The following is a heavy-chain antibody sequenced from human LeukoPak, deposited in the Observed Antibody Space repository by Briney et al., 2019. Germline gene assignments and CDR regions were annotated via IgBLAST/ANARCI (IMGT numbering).Heavy chain of an antibody. CDR1: GFTFSSYG. J-gene: IGHJ4*02. CDR3: ARDYSDSSGYSNDF. CDR2: IRYDGSNK. Sequence: GGSLRLSCAASGFTFSSYGMHWVRQAPGKGLEWVAFIRYDGSNKYYADSVKGRFTVSRDNAKNSVYLQMNSLRAEDTAVYYCARDYSDSSGYSNDFWGQGTLVTVSS. D-gene: IGHD3-22*01. V-gene: IGHV3-30*02.